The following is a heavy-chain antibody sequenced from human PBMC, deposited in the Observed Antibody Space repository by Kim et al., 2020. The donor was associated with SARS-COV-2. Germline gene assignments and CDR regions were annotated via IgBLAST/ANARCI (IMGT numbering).Heavy chain of an antibody. J-gene: IGHJ5*02. CDR1: GFTFSSYA. CDR3: AKSLNTPTDYDFWSGYEEDWFDP. D-gene: IGHD3-3*01. Sequence: GGSLRLSCAASGFTFSSYAMSWVRQAPGKGLEWVSAISGSGGSTYYADSVKGRFTISRDNSKNTLYLQMNSLRAEDTAVYYCAKSLNTPTDYDFWSGYEEDWFDPWGQGTLVTVSS. CDR2: ISGSGGST. V-gene: IGHV3-23*01.